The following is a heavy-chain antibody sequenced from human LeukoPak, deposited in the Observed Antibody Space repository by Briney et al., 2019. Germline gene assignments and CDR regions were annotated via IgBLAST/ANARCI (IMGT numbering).Heavy chain of an antibody. Sequence: GGSLRLSCAASGFTFSSYAMSWVRQAPGEGLEWVSAISGSGGSTYYADSVKGRFTISRDNSKNTLYLQMNSLRAEDTAVYYCAKDLGYSSNWCFDYWGQGTPVTVSS. CDR3: AKDLGYSSNWCFDY. CDR2: ISGSGGST. V-gene: IGHV3-23*01. J-gene: IGHJ4*02. D-gene: IGHD6-13*01. CDR1: GFTFSSYA.